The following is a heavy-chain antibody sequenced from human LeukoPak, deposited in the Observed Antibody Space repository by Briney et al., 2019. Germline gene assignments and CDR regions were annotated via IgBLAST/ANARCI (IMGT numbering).Heavy chain of an antibody. J-gene: IGHJ4*02. Sequence: ASVKVSCKASGYTFTTYAIHWVRQAPGQGLEWMGWINPNSGGTNYAQKFQGRVTMTRDTSISTAYMELSRLRSDDTAVYYCARGDEYYFDYWGQGTLVTVSS. CDR2: INPNSGGT. CDR1: GYTFTTYA. CDR3: ARGDEYYFDY. V-gene: IGHV1-2*02.